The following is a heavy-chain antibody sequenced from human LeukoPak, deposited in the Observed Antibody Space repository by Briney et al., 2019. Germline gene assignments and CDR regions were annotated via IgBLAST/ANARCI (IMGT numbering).Heavy chain of an antibody. J-gene: IGHJ3*02. Sequence: PGRSLRLSCAASGFTFSSYCMHWVRQAPGKGLEWVAGIWYDGSNKYYAYSAKGQFTISRDNSTNTMYMQMTSLRAEDTAVYYCARDRYSGIHNAFDIWGQGTMVTVSS. D-gene: IGHD1-26*01. CDR2: IWYDGSNK. CDR1: GFTFSSYC. CDR3: ARDRYSGIHNAFDI. V-gene: IGHV3-33*02.